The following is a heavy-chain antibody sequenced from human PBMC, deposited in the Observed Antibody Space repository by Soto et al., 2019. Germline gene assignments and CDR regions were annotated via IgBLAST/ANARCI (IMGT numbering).Heavy chain of an antibody. CDR2: INPNSGGT. J-gene: IGHJ4*02. CDR1: GYSFTGYY. V-gene: IGHV1-2*04. CDR3: ARGDSAYYYDSSGYSIYYIDY. D-gene: IGHD3-22*01. Sequence: ASVKRSCKASGYSFTGYYMHWVRQAPGQGLEWMGWINPNSGGTNYAQKFQGWVTMTRDTSISTAYMELSRLRSDDTAVYYCARGDSAYYYDSSGYSIYYIDYWGQRTLVTVSS.